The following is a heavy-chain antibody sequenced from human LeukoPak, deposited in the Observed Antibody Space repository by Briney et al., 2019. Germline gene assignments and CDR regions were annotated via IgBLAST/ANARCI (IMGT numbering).Heavy chain of an antibody. CDR2: INPNSGGT. J-gene: IGHJ4*02. CDR1: GYTFTGYY. D-gene: IGHD5-12*01. V-gene: IGHV1-2*02. Sequence: GASVKVSCKASGYTFTGYYMHWVRQAPGQGLEWMGWINPNSGGTNYAQKFQGRVTMTRDTSISTAYMELSRLRSDDTAVYYCARGTAVATKDYSTTFDYWGQGTLVTVSS. CDR3: ARGTAVATKDYSTTFDY.